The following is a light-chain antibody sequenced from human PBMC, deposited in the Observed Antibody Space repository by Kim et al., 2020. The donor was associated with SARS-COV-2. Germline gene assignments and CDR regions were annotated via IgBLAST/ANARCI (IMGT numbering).Light chain of an antibody. CDR2: DVS. J-gene: IGLJ1*01. V-gene: IGLV2-14*01. CDR3: SSYTSSSTYV. CDR1: SSDVGVYNY. Sequence: QSALTQPASVSGSPGQSITISCTGTSSDVGVYNYVSWYQQHPGKAPKLMIYDVSKRPSGVSNRFSGSKSGNTASLTISGLQAEDEADYYCSSYTSSSTYVIGSGAKVTVL.